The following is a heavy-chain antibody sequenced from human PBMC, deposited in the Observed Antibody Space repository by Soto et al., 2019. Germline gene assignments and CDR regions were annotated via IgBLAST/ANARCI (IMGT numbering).Heavy chain of an antibody. V-gene: IGHV3-66*01. D-gene: IGHD6-13*01. Sequence: GGSLRLSCAASGFTVSSNYMTWVRQAPGKGLEWVSIINRGGSTYYADSVKGRFTISRDNSKNTLYLQMNSLKVEDTALYYCAGAPVRAGIRAQFKENDAFDAWGQGTMVTVSS. J-gene: IGHJ3*01. CDR1: GFTVSSNY. CDR3: AGAPVRAGIRAQFKENDAFDA. CDR2: INRGGST.